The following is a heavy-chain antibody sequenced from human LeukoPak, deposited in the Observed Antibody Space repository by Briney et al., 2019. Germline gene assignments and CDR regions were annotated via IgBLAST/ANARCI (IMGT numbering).Heavy chain of an antibody. J-gene: IGHJ4*02. CDR2: SNPRSGGA. D-gene: IGHD6-19*01. V-gene: IGHV1-2*06. CDR1: EYTFSGYY. Sequence: ASVKVCCKASEYTFSGYYMQWVRQAPGQGLEWMGRSNPRSGGANYAQEFQDRVTMTSDTSISTAYMELRSLTSDDTAVYYCARVWSTKWLVSEGEYYFDYWGQGTLVTVSS. CDR3: ARVWSTKWLVSEGEYYFDY.